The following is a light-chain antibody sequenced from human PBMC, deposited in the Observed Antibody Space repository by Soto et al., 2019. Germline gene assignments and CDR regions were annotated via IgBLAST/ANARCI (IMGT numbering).Light chain of an antibody. Sequence: QSVLTQPPSASGSPGQSVAISCTRTSSDVGGYDYVSWYQQHPGKAPKLMIYDVTKRPSGVPDRFSGSKSGNTASLTVSGLQAEDEADYYCSSYAGTHIVFGTGTKSPS. CDR1: SSDVGGYDY. J-gene: IGLJ1*01. CDR3: SSYAGTHIV. CDR2: DVT. V-gene: IGLV2-8*01.